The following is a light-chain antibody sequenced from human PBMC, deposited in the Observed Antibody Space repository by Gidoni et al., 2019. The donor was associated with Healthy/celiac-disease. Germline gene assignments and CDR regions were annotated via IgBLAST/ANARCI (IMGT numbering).Light chain of an antibody. CDR2: DAS. CDR3: QQYDNLPFT. V-gene: IGKV1-33*01. J-gene: IGKJ3*01. Sequence: DIQMTQSPSSLSASVGDRVTITCQASQDISNYLNWYQQKPGKAPKLLIYDASNLETGVPSRFSGSGSVTDFTFTISSLQPEDIATYYCQQYDNLPFTFGPXTNVDIK. CDR1: QDISNY.